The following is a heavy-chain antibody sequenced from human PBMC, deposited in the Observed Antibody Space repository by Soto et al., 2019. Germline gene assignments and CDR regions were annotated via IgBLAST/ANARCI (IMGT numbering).Heavy chain of an antibody. CDR2: IYWDDDK. CDR3: AHREMGYSCSKGAFAI. Sequence: QITLKESGPTLVKPTQTLTLTCTFSGFSLSTSGVGVGWIRQPPGKALEWLALIYWDDDKRYSPSLKSRLTITKDTSKHQVVLTMTNMDPVDTATYYCAHREMGYSCSKGAFAIWGQGTMVTVSS. CDR1: GFSLSTSGVG. V-gene: IGHV2-5*02. D-gene: IGHD6-13*01. J-gene: IGHJ3*02.